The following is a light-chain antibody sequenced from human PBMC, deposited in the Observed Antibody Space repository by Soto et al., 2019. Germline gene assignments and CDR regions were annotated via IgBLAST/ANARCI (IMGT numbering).Light chain of an antibody. V-gene: IGKV1-33*01. CDR2: DAS. J-gene: IGKJ5*01. CDR1: QDINIY. Sequence: DIQMTQSPSSLFASVGDRVTITCQATQDINIYLNWYQQKPGKAPNLLIYDASNLEIGVQSRFSGSGSGTHFTFTISSLQTEDIGTYYCQQYDILPITFGRGTRLEI. CDR3: QQYDILPIT.